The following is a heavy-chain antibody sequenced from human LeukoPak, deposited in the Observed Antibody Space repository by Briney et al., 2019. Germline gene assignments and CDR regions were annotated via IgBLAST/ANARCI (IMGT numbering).Heavy chain of an antibody. CDR1: GFTFSSYW. V-gene: IGHV3-74*01. Sequence: PGGSLRLSCAASGFTFSSYWMHWVRQAPGKGLVLVSRIKSDGSVTTYADSVKGRFTISRDNAKNTLYLQMNSLRAEDTAVYLCARLDILTGNYYYFEYWGQGSLVTVSS. J-gene: IGHJ4*02. D-gene: IGHD3-9*01. CDR3: ARLDILTGNYYYFEY. CDR2: IKSDGSVT.